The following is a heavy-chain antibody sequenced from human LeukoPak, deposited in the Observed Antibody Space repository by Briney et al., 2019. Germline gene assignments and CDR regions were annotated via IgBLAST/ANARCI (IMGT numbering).Heavy chain of an antibody. D-gene: IGHD1-7*01. CDR3: ARAGITGTSWFDP. CDR2: IYYRGST. CDR1: GGSISSYY. Sequence: SETLSLTCTVSGGSISSYYWSWIRQPPGKGLEWIGYIYYRGSTYYNPSLKSRVTISLDTSKNQFSLMLSSVTAADTAVYYCARAGITGTSWFDPWGQGTLVTVSS. J-gene: IGHJ5*02. V-gene: IGHV4-59*01.